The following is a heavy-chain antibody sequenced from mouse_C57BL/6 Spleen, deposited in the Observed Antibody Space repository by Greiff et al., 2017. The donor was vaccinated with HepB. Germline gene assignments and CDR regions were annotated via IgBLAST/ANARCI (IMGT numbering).Heavy chain of an antibody. CDR2: IDPSDSET. D-gene: IGHD2-5*01. CDR1: GYTFTSYW. J-gene: IGHJ3*01. V-gene: IGHV1-52*01. CDR3: ARTGYSKGDWFAY. Sequence: QVQLQQSGAELVKPGSSVKLSCKASGYTFTSYWMHWVKQRPIQGLEWIGNIDPSDSETHYNQKFKDKATLTVDKSSSTAYMQLSSLTSEDSAVYYCARTGYSKGDWFAYWGQGTLVTVSA.